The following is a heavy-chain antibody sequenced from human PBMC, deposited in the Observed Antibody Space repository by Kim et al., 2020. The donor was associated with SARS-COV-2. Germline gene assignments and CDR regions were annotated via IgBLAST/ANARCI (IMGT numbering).Heavy chain of an antibody. Sequence: SETLSLTCTVSGGSISSGSYYWSWIRQPAGKGLEWIGRIYTSGSTNYNPSLKSRVTISVDTSKNQFSLKLSSVTAADTAVYYCAREGSVVPFLWFGELLLGWFDAWGQGTLVTVSS. V-gene: IGHV4-61*02. J-gene: IGHJ5*02. CDR2: IYTSGST. CDR3: AREGSVVPFLWFGELLLGWFDA. D-gene: IGHD3-10*01. CDR1: GGSISSGSYY.